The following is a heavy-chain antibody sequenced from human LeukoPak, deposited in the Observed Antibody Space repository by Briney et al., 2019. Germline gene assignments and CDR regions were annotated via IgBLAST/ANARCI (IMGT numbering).Heavy chain of an antibody. V-gene: IGHV1-46*01. CDR3: ARKNQGFDP. J-gene: IGHJ5*02. CDR2: INPSGGST. CDR1: GYTFTSYY. Sequence: ASLKVSCKASGYTFTSYYMHCVPQAPGQGLEWMGIINPSGGSTSYAQKFQGRVTMTRDTSTSTVYMEPSSLRSEDTAVYYCARKNQGFDPWGQGTLVTVSS.